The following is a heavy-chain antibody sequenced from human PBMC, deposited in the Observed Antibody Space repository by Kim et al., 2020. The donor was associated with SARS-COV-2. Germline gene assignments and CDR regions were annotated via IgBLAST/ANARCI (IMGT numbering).Heavy chain of an antibody. J-gene: IGHJ4*02. Sequence: SETLSLTCAVYGGSFSGYYWSWIRQPPGKGLEWIGEINHSGSTNYNPSLKSRVTISVDTSKNQFSLKLSSVTAADTAVYYCARGDYGDYVFDYWGQGTLV. CDR2: INHSGST. CDR3: ARGDYGDYVFDY. V-gene: IGHV4-34*01. CDR1: GGSFSGYY. D-gene: IGHD4-17*01.